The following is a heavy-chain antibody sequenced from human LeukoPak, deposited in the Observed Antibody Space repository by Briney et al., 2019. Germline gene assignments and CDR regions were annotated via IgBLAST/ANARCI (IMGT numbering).Heavy chain of an antibody. D-gene: IGHD4-17*01. J-gene: IGHJ4*02. Sequence: GGSLRLSCAASGFTLSNYSMNWVRQAPGKGLEWVAFVSSSSSYIFYADSLKGRFTISRDNAKNSLYLQMNSLRADDTAVYYCARDLAYGDDGLWGQGTLVTVSS. V-gene: IGHV3-21*01. CDR1: GFTLSNYS. CDR3: ARDLAYGDDGL. CDR2: VSSSSSYI.